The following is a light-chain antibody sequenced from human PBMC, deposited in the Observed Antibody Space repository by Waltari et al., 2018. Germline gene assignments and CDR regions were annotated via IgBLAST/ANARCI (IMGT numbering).Light chain of an antibody. CDR1: TSDVGSYDL. CDR3: CSHAGRGTDV. CDR2: EVF. Sequence: QSALTQPASVSGTPGQSITISCSGTTSDVGSYDLVSWYQQHPGEPPKPPICEVFKRHPATSRRFACAKSGSTASPTISGLQPEDEADYYCCSHAGRGTDVFGSGTKVTVL. J-gene: IGLJ1*01. V-gene: IGLV2-23*02.